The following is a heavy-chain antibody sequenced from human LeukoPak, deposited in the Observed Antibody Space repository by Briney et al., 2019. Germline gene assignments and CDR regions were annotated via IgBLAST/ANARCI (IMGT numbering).Heavy chain of an antibody. D-gene: IGHD3-10*01. J-gene: IGHJ6*03. CDR2: IRYNGNNQ. Sequence: HWVRQAPGXGLEWVAFIRYNGNNQYYADSVKGRFTISRDNSKNTLYLQMNSLKGDDTAVYYCAKDSAFYYIDVWGKGTTVIISS. V-gene: IGHV3-30*02. CDR3: AKDSAFYYIDV.